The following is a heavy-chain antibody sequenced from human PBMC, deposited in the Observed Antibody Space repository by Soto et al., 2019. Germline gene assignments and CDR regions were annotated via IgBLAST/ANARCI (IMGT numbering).Heavy chain of an antibody. CDR1: GFTFDDYA. Sequence: EVQLVESVGGLVQPGRSLRLSCAASGFTFDDYAMHWVRQAPGKGQEWVSGISWNSGSIGYADSVKGRFTISRDNAKNSLYLQMNSLRAEDTALYYCAKDIGGIAVAGTFLGAFDIWGQGTMVTVSS. V-gene: IGHV3-9*01. D-gene: IGHD6-19*01. CDR2: ISWNSGSI. CDR3: AKDIGGIAVAGTFLGAFDI. J-gene: IGHJ3*02.